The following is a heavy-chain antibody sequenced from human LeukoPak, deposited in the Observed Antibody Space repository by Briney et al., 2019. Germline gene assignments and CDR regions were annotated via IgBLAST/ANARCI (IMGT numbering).Heavy chain of an antibody. CDR2: ISWSGTTT. CDR1: GFRFDDYG. J-gene: IGHJ6*02. V-gene: IGHV3-9*01. D-gene: IGHD3-16*01. CDR3: AKDESTGGFAPGYFYGMGV. Sequence: GRSLRLSCVVSGFRFDDYGMHWVRQAPGKGLELVSGISWSGTTTGYADSVKGRFTISRDSAKNSLYLQMDSLRVEDTGLYYCAKDESTGGFAPGYFYGMGVWGQGTTVTVSS.